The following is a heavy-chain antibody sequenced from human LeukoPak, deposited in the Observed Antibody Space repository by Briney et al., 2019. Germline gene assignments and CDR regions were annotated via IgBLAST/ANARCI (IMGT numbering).Heavy chain of an antibody. Sequence: PGRSLRLSCAASGFTFSSYGMHWVRQAPGKGLEWVAVISYDGSNKYYADSVKGRFTISRDNSKNTLYLQMNSLRAEDTAVYYCVKIPYDYVWGSYRPIDYWGQGTLVTVSS. D-gene: IGHD3-16*02. V-gene: IGHV3-30*18. J-gene: IGHJ4*02. CDR2: ISYDGSNK. CDR3: VKIPYDYVWGSYRPIDY. CDR1: GFTFSSYG.